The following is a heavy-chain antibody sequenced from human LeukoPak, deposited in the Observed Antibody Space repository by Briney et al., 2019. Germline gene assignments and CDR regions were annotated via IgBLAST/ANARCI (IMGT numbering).Heavy chain of an antibody. J-gene: IGHJ6*03. D-gene: IGHD2-8*01. CDR3: ARVRGDCTNGVCYEYYMDV. V-gene: IGHV4-39*07. Sequence: SETLSLTCTVSGGSISSSNYYWGWIRQPPGKGLEWIGYIFNSGSTYYNPSLKSRVTISVDTSKNQFSLKLSSVTAADTAVYYCARVRGDCTNGVCYEYYMDVWGKGTTVTVSS. CDR2: IFNSGST. CDR1: GGSISSSNYY.